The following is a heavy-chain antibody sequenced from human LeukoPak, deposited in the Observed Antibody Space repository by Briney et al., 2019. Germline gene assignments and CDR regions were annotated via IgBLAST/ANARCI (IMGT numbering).Heavy chain of an antibody. Sequence: GESLKISCKGSGYSFTTYWIGWVRQMPGKGLEWMGITYPGDSDTRYSPSFQGQVTISADKSISTAHLQWSSLKASDTAMYYCARSIPYSSSSLHYYYYGMDVWGQGTTVTVSS. CDR2: TYPGDSDT. CDR1: GYSFTTYW. V-gene: IGHV5-51*01. D-gene: IGHD6-6*01. CDR3: ARSIPYSSSSLHYYYYGMDV. J-gene: IGHJ6*02.